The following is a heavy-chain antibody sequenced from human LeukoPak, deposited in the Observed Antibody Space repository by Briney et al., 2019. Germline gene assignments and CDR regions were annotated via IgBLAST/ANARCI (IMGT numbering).Heavy chain of an antibody. CDR1: GGTFSNYA. V-gene: IGHV1-69*10. D-gene: IGHD1-26*01. J-gene: IGHJ3*02. CDR2: IMPILDIV. CDR3: ARDLVGATNILDAFDI. Sequence: ASVKVSCKASGGTFSNYAISWVRQAPGQGLEWMGRIMPILDIVNFAQMFQGRVTITADKSTTTAYMELSSLRSEDTAVYYCARDLVGATNILDAFDIWGQGTMVTVSS.